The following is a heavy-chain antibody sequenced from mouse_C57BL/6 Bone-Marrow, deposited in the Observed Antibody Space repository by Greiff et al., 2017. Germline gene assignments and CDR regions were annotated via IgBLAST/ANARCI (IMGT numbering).Heavy chain of an antibody. D-gene: IGHD2-2*01. CDR2: IWGVGST. CDR1: GFSLTSYG. V-gene: IGHV2-6*01. CDR3: ASAMVTTENWFAY. Sequence: QVQLKESGPGLVAPSQRLSITCTVSGFSLTSYGVDWVRQSPGKGLEWLGVIWGVGSTNYNSALKSRLSISKDNSKSQVFLKMNSLQTDDTAMYYCASAMVTTENWFAYWGQGTLVTVSA. J-gene: IGHJ3*01.